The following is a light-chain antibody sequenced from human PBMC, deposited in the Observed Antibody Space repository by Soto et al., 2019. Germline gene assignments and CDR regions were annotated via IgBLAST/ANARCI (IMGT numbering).Light chain of an antibody. CDR2: DTS. V-gene: IGKV3-20*01. Sequence: EIVMAQSPATMSESPVERATLSGRASQSVSRYLAWYQQKPGQDPRLLIHDTSSRAIGIPDRLSGSKSGTNFTLTIRRMEPEDVGMYYCQQYGSSPITFGQGTRLEIK. CDR1: QSVSRY. J-gene: IGKJ5*01. CDR3: QQYGSSPIT.